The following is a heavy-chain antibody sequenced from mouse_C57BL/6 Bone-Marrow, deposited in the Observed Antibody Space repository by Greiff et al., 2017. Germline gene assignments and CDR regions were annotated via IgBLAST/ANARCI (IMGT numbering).Heavy chain of an antibody. J-gene: IGHJ3*01. V-gene: IGHV1-69*01. CDR1: GYTFTSYW. D-gene: IGHD1-1*01. CDR2: IDPSDSYT. Sequence: QVQLQQPGAELVMPGASVKLSCKASGYTFTSYWMHWVKQRPGQGLAWIGEIDPSDSYTNYNQKFKGKSTLTVDKSSSTAYMQLSSLTSEDSAVYYCARDYYGSRAWFAYWGQGTLVTVSA. CDR3: ARDYYGSRAWFAY.